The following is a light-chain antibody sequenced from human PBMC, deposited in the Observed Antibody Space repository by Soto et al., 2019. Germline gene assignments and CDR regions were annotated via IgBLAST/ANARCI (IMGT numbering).Light chain of an antibody. Sequence: QSALTQPASVSGSPGQSITISCTGTSSDIGRYNYVSWYQQHPGKAPKLMIYEVSNRPSGISNRFSASKSGNTASLIISGLQAEDEADYYCSSYTTSSTLVFGGGTKVTVL. CDR3: SSYTTSSTLV. V-gene: IGLV2-14*01. CDR2: EVS. CDR1: SSDIGRYNY. J-gene: IGLJ3*02.